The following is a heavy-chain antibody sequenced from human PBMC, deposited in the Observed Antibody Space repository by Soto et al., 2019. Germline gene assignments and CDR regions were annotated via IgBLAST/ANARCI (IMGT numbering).Heavy chain of an antibody. J-gene: IGHJ4*02. D-gene: IGHD2-21*01. V-gene: IGHV3-15*01. CDR3: SIDRRIASSDY. CDR2: VKSKSDGETT. Sequence: EVQLVESGGGLVKPGESLRLSCAASGFTFTNAWMGWVRQAPGKGLEWVGRVKSKSDGETTDYAAPVKGRFTISRDDSKNTLYLQMNSLNAEDTAVYYCSIDRRIASSDYWGQGTLVTVSS. CDR1: GFTFTNAW.